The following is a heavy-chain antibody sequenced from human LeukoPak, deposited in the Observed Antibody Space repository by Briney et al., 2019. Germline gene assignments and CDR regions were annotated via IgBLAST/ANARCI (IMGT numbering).Heavy chain of an antibody. J-gene: IGHJ3*02. V-gene: IGHV3-23*01. CDR2: ISGSGDIT. CDR1: GFTFSNSA. D-gene: IGHD1-26*01. CDR3: ARSNIVGDLRGAFDI. Sequence: GGSLRLSCAASGFTFSNSAMSWVRQAPGKGLEWVSSISGSGDITNYAGSVKGRFTVSRDNSKDTLYLQMNSLRAEDTAIYYCARSNIVGDLRGAFDIWGQGTMVTVYS.